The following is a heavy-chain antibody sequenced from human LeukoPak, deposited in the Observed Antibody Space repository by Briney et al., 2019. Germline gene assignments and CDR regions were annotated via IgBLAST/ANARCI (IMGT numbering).Heavy chain of an antibody. D-gene: IGHD1-26*01. Sequence: SETLSLTCTVSGGSISSSTYYWAWTRQSPGKGLEWIGSITYSGSTYYNPSLESRVTISVDTSKNQFSLRLISVTAVDTAVYYCARQGVGATDCWGQETLVTVSS. V-gene: IGHV4-39*01. J-gene: IGHJ4*02. CDR2: ITYSGST. CDR1: GGSISSSTYY. CDR3: ARQGVGATDC.